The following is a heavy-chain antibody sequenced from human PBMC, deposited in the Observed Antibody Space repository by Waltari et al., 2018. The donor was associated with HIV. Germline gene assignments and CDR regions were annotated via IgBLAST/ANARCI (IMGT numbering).Heavy chain of an antibody. D-gene: IGHD4-17*01. J-gene: IGHJ4*02. CDR3: ATLRTVTGTIDD. CDR2: VYSNGVT. Sequence: QLQLQESGPALVKPSDTLPLTCTVSTGYITQSYYWGWVRQSPGTGLAWIGTVYSNGVTHCTPSLESRVTMSVDTSKNQFSLTLTSVTAADTALYFCATLRTVTGTIDDWGQGILVTVSS. CDR1: TGYITQSYY. V-gene: IGHV4-39*01.